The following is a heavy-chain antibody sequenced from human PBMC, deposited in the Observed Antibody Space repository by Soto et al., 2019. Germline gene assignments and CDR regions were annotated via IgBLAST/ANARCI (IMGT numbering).Heavy chain of an antibody. CDR1: GYTFTTYY. Sequence: QGQLVQSGAEVKKPGASVKVSCKASGYTFTTYYIHWMRQAPGQGLEWMGMFNPYTGGTRYAHKFQGRVTMTGDTATSAGYMELSRLRSDDTAGYYWAGLWGEIGTAFDPLGQGTLVTVSS. CDR3: AGLWGEIGTAFDP. V-gene: IGHV1-46*01. J-gene: IGHJ5*02. D-gene: IGHD1-1*01. CDR2: FNPYTGGT.